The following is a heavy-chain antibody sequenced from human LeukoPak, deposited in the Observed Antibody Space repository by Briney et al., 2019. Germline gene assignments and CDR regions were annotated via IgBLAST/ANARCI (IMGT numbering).Heavy chain of an antibody. CDR2: ISGSGGST. CDR3: ARDPGRTGFDY. Sequence: GGSLRLSCAASGFTFNSYAMTWVRQAPGKGLEWVSNISGSGGSTYYADSVKGRFTISRDNAKNSLYLRMTSLRAEDTAVYYCARDPGRTGFDYWGQGTLVTVSS. J-gene: IGHJ4*02. CDR1: GFTFNSYA. D-gene: IGHD1/OR15-1a*01. V-gene: IGHV3-23*01.